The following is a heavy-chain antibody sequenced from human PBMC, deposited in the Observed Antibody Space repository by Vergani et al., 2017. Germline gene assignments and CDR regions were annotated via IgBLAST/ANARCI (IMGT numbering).Heavy chain of an antibody. D-gene: IGHD3-10*01. CDR2: IWYDGSNK. CDR3: ARAEAMVRGAPFDC. Sequence: QVQLVESGGGVVQPGRSLRLSCAASGFTFSSYGMHWVRQAPGKGLEWVAVIWYDGSNKYYADSVKGRFTISRDNSKNTLYLQMNSLRAEDTAVYYCARAEAMVRGAPFDCWGQGTLVTVSS. J-gene: IGHJ4*02. V-gene: IGHV3-33*01. CDR1: GFTFSSYG.